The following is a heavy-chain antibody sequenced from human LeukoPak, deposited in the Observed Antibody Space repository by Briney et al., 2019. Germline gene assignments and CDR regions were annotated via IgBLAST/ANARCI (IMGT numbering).Heavy chain of an antibody. D-gene: IGHD3-10*01. V-gene: IGHV4-59*01. Sequence: SETLSLTRTVSGGSISSYYWSWIRHPPGKGLVWIGYIYYNGITNYNPSLTSRVTISVDTSKNQFSLKLSSVTAADTAVYYCARAGGYGSGNSAWGQGKLVTVSS. CDR1: GGSISSYY. CDR3: ARAGGYGSGNSA. J-gene: IGHJ5*02. CDR2: IYYNGIT.